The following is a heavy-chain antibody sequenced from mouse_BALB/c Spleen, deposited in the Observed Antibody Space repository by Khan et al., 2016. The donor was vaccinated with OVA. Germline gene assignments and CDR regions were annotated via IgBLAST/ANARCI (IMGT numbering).Heavy chain of an antibody. Sequence: QIQLVQSGPELKKPGETVKISCKASGYIFTNYGMNWVKQAPGQGLKWMGWINTYTGEPTYADDFRGRFAFSLENSASTAYLQLDNLKNEDTATYVFACCAFYDGRGKIACFAYWGQGTLVTVSA. CDR3: ACCAFYDGRGKIACFAY. CDR1: GYIFTNYG. D-gene: IGHD1-1*01. J-gene: IGHJ3*01. CDR2: INTYTGEP. V-gene: IGHV9-3-1*01.